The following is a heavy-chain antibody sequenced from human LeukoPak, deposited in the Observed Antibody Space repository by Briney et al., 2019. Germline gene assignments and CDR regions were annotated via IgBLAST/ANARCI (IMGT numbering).Heavy chain of an antibody. Sequence: PGGSLRLSCAASGFTFSDDYMSWIRHAPGKGLEWGSYISSSSSYTNYADSVKGRFTISRDNAKNSLYLQMNSLRAEDTAVYYCARVRYSSSWAWEFDYWGQGTLVTVSS. D-gene: IGHD6-13*01. CDR3: ARVRYSSSWAWEFDY. CDR2: ISSSSSYT. V-gene: IGHV3-11*06. CDR1: GFTFSDDY. J-gene: IGHJ4*02.